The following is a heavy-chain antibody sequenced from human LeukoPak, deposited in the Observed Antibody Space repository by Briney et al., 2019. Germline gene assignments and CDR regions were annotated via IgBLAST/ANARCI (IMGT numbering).Heavy chain of an antibody. Sequence: GGSLRLSCAASGFTFNNYGMTWVRQAPGRGLEWVSGISDSGGNTYHADSVKGRFTISRDNSKNTLHLQMNSLRAEDTAVYYCATVRYGTGRAFEYWGQGTRVTVSS. V-gene: IGHV3-23*01. J-gene: IGHJ4*02. CDR2: ISDSGGNT. CDR3: ATVRYGTGRAFEY. CDR1: GFTFNNYG. D-gene: IGHD3-10*01.